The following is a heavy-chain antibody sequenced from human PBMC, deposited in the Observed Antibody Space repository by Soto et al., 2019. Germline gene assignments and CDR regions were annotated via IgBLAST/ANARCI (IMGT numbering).Heavy chain of an antibody. CDR1: GFDFGDYY. CDR2: IDSGDGTT. CDR3: ARWESGDWYLGI. J-gene: IGHJ4*02. D-gene: IGHD2-21*02. Sequence: QVQLVESGGGLVKPGGSLRLSCTGSGFDFGDYYMSWIRQAPGKGLEWVSYIDSGDGTTYYTDSVKGRFTISRDNAKSSVFLQMINLRVDDTAVYYCARWESGDWYLGIWGRGTLISVSS. V-gene: IGHV3-11*01.